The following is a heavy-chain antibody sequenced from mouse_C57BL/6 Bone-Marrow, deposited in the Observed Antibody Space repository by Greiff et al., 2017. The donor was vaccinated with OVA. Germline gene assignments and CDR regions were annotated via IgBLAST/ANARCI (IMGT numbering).Heavy chain of an antibody. Sequence: QVQLQQPGAELVKPGASVKLSCKASGYTFTSYWLHWVKQRPGQGLEWIGELDPSDSYTNYNPQFKGKSTFTVYTSSSTAYMPLSSLTSEDSAVYYCARDWDDLDYWGQGTTLTVSS. D-gene: IGHD4-1*01. CDR2: LDPSDSYT. CDR1: GYTFTSYW. CDR3: ARDWDDLDY. J-gene: IGHJ2*01. V-gene: IGHV1-50*01.